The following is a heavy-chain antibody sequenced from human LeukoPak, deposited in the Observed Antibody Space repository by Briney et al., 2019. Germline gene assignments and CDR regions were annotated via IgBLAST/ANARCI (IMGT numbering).Heavy chain of an antibody. CDR1: GYTFTGYY. J-gene: IGHJ4*02. V-gene: IGHV1-2*02. CDR3: ARDKDYADGSFDY. Sequence: ASVKVSCKASGYTFTGYYMHWVRQAPGQGLEWMGWINPNSGGTSYAQKFQGRVTMTRDMSTSTVYMELSSLRSEDTAVYYCARDKDYADGSFDYWGQGTLVTVSS. CDR2: INPNSGGT. D-gene: IGHD4-17*01.